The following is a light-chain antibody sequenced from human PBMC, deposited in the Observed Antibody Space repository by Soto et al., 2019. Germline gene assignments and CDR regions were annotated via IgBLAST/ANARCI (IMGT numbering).Light chain of an antibody. J-gene: IGKJ1*01. CDR3: QQSYSTPT. CDR1: QAIRND. V-gene: IGKV1-6*01. CDR2: GAS. Sequence: AIQMTQSPSSLSASVGDRVTITCRASQAIRNDLGWYQQKPGKAPNLLIFGASNLQAGVPVRFSASGSGTNFTLTISNLQPEDFATYYCQQSYSTPTFGQGTKVEIK.